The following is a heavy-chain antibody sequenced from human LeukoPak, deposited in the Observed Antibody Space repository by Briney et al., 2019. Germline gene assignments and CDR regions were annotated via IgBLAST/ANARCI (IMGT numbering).Heavy chain of an antibody. J-gene: IGHJ4*02. CDR1: GFTFSSYA. CDR2: ISYDGSNK. Sequence: PGGSLRLSCAASGFTFSSYAMHWVRQAPGKGLEWVAVISYDGSNKYYADSVKGRFTISRDNSKNTLYLQMNSLRAEDTAVCYCARVAIAAAVSYFDYWGQGTLVTVSS. D-gene: IGHD6-13*01. CDR3: ARVAIAAAVSYFDY. V-gene: IGHV3-30-3*01.